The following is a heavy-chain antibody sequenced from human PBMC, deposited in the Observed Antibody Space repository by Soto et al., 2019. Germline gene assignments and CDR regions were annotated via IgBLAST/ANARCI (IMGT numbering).Heavy chain of an antibody. CDR1: GGTFSSYT. V-gene: IGHV1-69*02. CDR3: ASLGYCSGGSCYDSSYYMDF. J-gene: IGHJ6*03. CDR2: IIPILGIA. D-gene: IGHD2-15*01. Sequence: SVKVSCKASGGTFSSYTISWVRQAPGQGLEWMGRIIPILGIANYAQKFQGRVTITADKSTSTAYMELSSLRSEDTAVYYCASLGYCSGGSCYDSSYYMDFWGKGTTVTLFS.